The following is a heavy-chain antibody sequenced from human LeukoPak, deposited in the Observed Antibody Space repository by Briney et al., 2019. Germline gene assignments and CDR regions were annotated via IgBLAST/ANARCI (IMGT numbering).Heavy chain of an antibody. CDR3: AREISSSGFGQ. Sequence: PGGSLRLSCTASGFTFSSYSMNWVRQAPGKGLEWVSSISSTSSYIYYADSMKGRFTISRDNAKNSLYLQMNSLRAEDTAVYYCAREISSSGFGQWGQGTLVTVSS. CDR1: GFTFSSYS. V-gene: IGHV3-21*01. D-gene: IGHD3-22*01. J-gene: IGHJ4*02. CDR2: ISSTSSYI.